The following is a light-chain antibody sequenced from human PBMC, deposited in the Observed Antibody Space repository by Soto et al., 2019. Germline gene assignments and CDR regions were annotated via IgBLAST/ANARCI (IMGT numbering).Light chain of an antibody. CDR2: DAS. CDR3: QVGST. Sequence: DIQMTQSPSTLSASVGDRVTITCRASQSISSWLAWYQQKPGKAPKVLIYDASSLESGVPSRFSGSGSGTEFTLTISILQPDDFATYYCQVGSTFGQGTKLEIK. CDR1: QSISSW. V-gene: IGKV1-5*01. J-gene: IGKJ2*01.